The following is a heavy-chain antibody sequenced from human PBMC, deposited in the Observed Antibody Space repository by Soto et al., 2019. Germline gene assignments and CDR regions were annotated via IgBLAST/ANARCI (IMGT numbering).Heavy chain of an antibody. V-gene: IGHV4-39*01. CDR3: ARRRYSPPFGEPHGAFDI. CDR2: IYYSGST. D-gene: IGHD3-10*01. J-gene: IGHJ3*02. CDR1: GGSISSSSYY. Sequence: QLQLQESGPGLVKPSETLSLTCTVSGGSISSSSYYWGWIRQPPGKGLEWIGSIYYSGSTYYNPSLKSRVTISVDTSKNQFSLKLSSVTAADTAVYYCARRRYSPPFGEPHGAFDIWGQGTMVTVSS.